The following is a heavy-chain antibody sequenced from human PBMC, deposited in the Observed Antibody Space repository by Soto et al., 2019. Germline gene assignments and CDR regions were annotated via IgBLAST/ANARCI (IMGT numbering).Heavy chain of an antibody. J-gene: IGHJ4*02. Sequence: GGSLRLSCAASGFTFSNYWMSWVRQAPGKGLEWVANIKEDGSEKNYVDSVKGRFTISRDNARNSLYLQMNSLRAEDTAVYYCARTTAFEYWGQGTLVTVSS. CDR3: ARTTAFEY. V-gene: IGHV3-7*01. CDR2: IKEDGSEK. CDR1: GFTFSNYW.